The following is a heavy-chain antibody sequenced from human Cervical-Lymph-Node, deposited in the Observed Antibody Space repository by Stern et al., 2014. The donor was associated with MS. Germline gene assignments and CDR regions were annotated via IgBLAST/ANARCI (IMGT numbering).Heavy chain of an antibody. CDR2: IKQDESDK. Sequence: EVQLEESGGGLVQPGGSPRLSCAASGFTFSRYWMSWFRQAPGKGLEWVANIKQDESDKYYVDSVKGRFTISRDNAKNSLYLQMNSLRAEDTAVYYCARFAGWPNAVDIWGQGTMVTVSS. J-gene: IGHJ3*02. D-gene: IGHD6-19*01. CDR3: ARFAGWPNAVDI. CDR1: GFTFSRYW. V-gene: IGHV3-7*01.